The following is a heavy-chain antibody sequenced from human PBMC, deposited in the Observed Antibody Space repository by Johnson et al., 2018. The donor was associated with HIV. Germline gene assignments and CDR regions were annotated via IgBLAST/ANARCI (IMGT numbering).Heavy chain of an antibody. V-gene: IGHV3-11*01. CDR2: ISSSGTTV. Sequence: QVQLVESGGGVVQPGRSLRLSCAASGFSFSDYYMSWIRQTPGKGLEWVSYISSSGTTVYYADSVKGRFSISRDNAKHSLYLQMNSLRAEDTAVYYCATLNGHAFDIWGQGTMVTVSS. CDR1: GFSFSDYY. J-gene: IGHJ3*02. CDR3: ATLNGHAFDI.